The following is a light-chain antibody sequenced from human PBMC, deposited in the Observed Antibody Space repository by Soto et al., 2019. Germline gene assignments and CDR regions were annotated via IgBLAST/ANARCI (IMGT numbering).Light chain of an antibody. CDR1: SSDVGGYNY. Sequence: QSVLTQPRSMSGSPGQSVTLSCTGTSSDVGGYNYVSWYQQHPGKAPKLMIYDVSKRPSGVPDRFSGSKSGNTASLTISRLQAEDEADYYCCSYAGSYPTLYVFGTGTKVTVL. V-gene: IGLV2-11*01. J-gene: IGLJ1*01. CDR2: DVS. CDR3: CSYAGSYPTLYV.